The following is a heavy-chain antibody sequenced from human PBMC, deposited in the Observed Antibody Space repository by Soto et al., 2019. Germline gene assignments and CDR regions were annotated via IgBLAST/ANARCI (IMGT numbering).Heavy chain of an antibody. J-gene: IGHJ5*02. D-gene: IGHD1-7*01. Sequence: PSETLSLTCAVSGGSISSGGYSWSWIRQPPGKGLEWIGYIYHSGSTYYNPSLKSRVTILVDRSKNQFSLKLSSVTAADTAVYYCARAILELRGNWFDPWGQGTLVTVSS. CDR3: ARAILELRGNWFDP. CDR1: GGSISSGGYS. V-gene: IGHV4-30-2*01. CDR2: IYHSGST.